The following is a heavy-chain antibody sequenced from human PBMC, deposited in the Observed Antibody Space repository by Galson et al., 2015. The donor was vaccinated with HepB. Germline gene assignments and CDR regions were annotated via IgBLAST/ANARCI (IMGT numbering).Heavy chain of an antibody. CDR3: AVPVVVVEHYYGMDV. CDR2: IIPIFGTA. D-gene: IGHD3-22*01. Sequence: SVKVSCKASGGTFSSHAISWVRQAPGQGLEWMGEIIPIFGTAKYSQKFQGRVTITADESTSTAYMELSRLRSEDTAVYYCAVPVVVVEHYYGMDVWGQGTTVTVSS. V-gene: IGHV1-69*13. CDR1: GGTFSSHA. J-gene: IGHJ6*02.